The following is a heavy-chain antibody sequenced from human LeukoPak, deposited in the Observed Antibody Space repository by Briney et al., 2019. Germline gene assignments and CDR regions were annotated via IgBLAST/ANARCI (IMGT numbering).Heavy chain of an antibody. CDR1: GGSISSYY. J-gene: IGHJ5*02. CDR2: IYYGGTT. Sequence: SETLSLTCTVSGGSISSYYWSWIRQPPGNRLEWIASIYYGGTTQYNPSLKSRATISIDTSNNRFSLRLTSATAADTAVYYCARWSSDWENNYFDPWGQGILVTVSS. V-gene: IGHV4-59*12. CDR3: ARWSSDWENNYFDP. D-gene: IGHD6-19*01.